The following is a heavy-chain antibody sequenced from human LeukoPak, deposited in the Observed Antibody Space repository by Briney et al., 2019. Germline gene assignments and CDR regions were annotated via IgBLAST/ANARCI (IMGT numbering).Heavy chain of an antibody. Sequence: PSETLSLTCAVYGGSFSGYYWSWIRKPPGKGLEWIGEINHSGSTNYSPSLKSRVTISVDTSKNQFSLKLSSVTAADTAVYYCARVTGYQLLYAFDIWGQGTMVTVSS. CDR3: ARVTGYQLLYAFDI. J-gene: IGHJ3*02. CDR1: GGSFSGYY. D-gene: IGHD2-2*01. V-gene: IGHV4-34*01. CDR2: INHSGST.